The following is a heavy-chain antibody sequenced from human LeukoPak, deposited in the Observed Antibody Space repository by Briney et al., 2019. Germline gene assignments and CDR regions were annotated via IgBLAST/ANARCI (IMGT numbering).Heavy chain of an antibody. Sequence: GGSLRLSCAASGFTFSNSWMHWVRQAPGKGLVWVSRIDTDGTNTHYADSVKGRFSISRDNAKNTLYLQMNSLRAEDTAVYYCARDSYHTFWGQGTMVTVSS. D-gene: IGHD2-2*01. CDR3: ARDSYHTF. J-gene: IGHJ3*01. V-gene: IGHV3-74*01. CDR1: GFTFSNSW. CDR2: IDTDGTNT.